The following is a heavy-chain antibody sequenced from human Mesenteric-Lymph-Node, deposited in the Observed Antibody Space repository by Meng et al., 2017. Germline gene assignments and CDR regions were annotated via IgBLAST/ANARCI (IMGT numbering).Heavy chain of an antibody. V-gene: IGHV3-9*01. CDR2: ISWNSGSI. D-gene: IGHD6-13*01. J-gene: IGHJ3*02. CDR1: GFTFDDYA. Sequence: SLKISCAASGFTFDDYAMHWVRQAPGKGLEWVSGISWNSGSIGYADSVKGRFTISRDNAKNSLYLQMNSLRAEDTALYYCAKDLIIAAAGTNLGDIWARGPL. CDR3: AKDLIIAAAGTNLGDI.